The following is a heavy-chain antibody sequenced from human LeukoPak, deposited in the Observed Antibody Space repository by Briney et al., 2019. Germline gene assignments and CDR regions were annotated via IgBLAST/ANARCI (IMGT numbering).Heavy chain of an antibody. CDR2: ISWNSGSI. CDR1: GFTFDDYA. V-gene: IGHV3-9*01. D-gene: IGHD6-19*01. CDR3: ARDHSSGHIEY. Sequence: GGSLRLSCAASGFTFDDYAMHWVRQAPGQGLEWVSGISWNSGSIGYADSVKGRFTISRDNAKSSLYLQMNSLRAEDTAMYYCARDHSSGHIEYWGQGTLVTVSS. J-gene: IGHJ4*02.